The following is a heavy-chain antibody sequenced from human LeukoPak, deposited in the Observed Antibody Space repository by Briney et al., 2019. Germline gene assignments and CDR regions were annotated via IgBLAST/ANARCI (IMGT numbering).Heavy chain of an antibody. CDR1: GCTFRSYG. CDR2: IRYDGSNK. J-gene: IGHJ4*02. D-gene: IGHD6-13*01. CDR3: AKDRARKQQLDYFDY. Sequence: GGSLRLSCAASGCTFRSYGMHWVRQAPGKGLEWGAFIRYDGSNKYYADSVKGRFTISRDNSKNTLYLQMNSLRAEDTAVYYRAKDRARKQQLDYFDYWGQGTLVTVSS. V-gene: IGHV3-30*02.